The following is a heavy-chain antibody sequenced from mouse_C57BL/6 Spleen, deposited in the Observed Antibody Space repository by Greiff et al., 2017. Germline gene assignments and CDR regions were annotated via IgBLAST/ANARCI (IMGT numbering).Heavy chain of an antibody. CDR2: IDPSDSET. V-gene: IGHV1-52*01. J-gene: IGHJ3*01. Sequence: VQLQQPGAELVRPGSSVKLSCKASGYTFTSYWMHWVKQRPIQGLEWIGNIDPSDSETHYNQKFKDKATLTVDKSSSTAYMQLSSLTSEDSAVYYCASSRSYGCAYWGQGTLVTVSA. D-gene: IGHD1-1*01. CDR1: GYTFTSYW. CDR3: ASSRSYGCAY.